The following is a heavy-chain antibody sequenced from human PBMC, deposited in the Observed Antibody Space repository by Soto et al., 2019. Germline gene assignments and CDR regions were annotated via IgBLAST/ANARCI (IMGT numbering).Heavy chain of an antibody. Sequence: EVQLVESGGGLVKPGGSLRLSCAASGFTFSSYSMNWVRQAPGNGLEWVSSISSSSSYIYYADSVKGRFTISRDNAKNSLYLQMNSLRAEDTAVYYCARDRRYCTNGVCYSGAFDIWGQGTMVTVSS. CDR2: ISSSSSYI. D-gene: IGHD2-8*01. J-gene: IGHJ3*02. V-gene: IGHV3-21*01. CDR1: GFTFSSYS. CDR3: ARDRRYCTNGVCYSGAFDI.